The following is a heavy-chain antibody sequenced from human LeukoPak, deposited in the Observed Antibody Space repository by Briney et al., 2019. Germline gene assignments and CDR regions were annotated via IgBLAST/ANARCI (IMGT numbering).Heavy chain of an antibody. CDR2: LSGSGGST. CDR3: AKDPHTGYSFAY. V-gene: IGHV3-23*01. CDR1: GFTFSSYA. D-gene: IGHD5-18*01. J-gene: IGHJ4*02. Sequence: PGGSLRLSCVFSGFTFSSYAMSWVRQAPGKGLEWVSSLSGSGGSTYYADSVKGRFTISRDNSKNTLYLQMNSLRVEDTAVYYCAKDPHTGYSFAYWGQGTVVTVSS.